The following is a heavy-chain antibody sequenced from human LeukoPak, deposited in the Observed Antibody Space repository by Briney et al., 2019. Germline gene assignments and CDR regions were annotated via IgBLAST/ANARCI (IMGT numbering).Heavy chain of an antibody. V-gene: IGHV4-34*01. CDR2: INHSGST. J-gene: IGHJ4*02. CDR3: ARAVEGGTSGTTFDY. CDR1: GGSFSGYY. D-gene: IGHD1-1*01. Sequence: SETLSLTCAVYGGSFSGYYWSWIRQPPGKGVEWIGEINHSGSTNYNPSLKSRVTISVDTSKNQFSLKLSSVTAADTAVYYCARAVEGGTSGTTFDYWGQGTLVTVSS.